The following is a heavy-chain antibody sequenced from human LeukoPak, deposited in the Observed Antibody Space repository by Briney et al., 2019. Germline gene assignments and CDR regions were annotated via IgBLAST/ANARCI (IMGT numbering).Heavy chain of an antibody. Sequence: SETLSLTCTVSGGSVSSIIYYWGWIRQPPGKGLEWIGTIYYSGSTYYNVSLKSRVTISVDTSRNQFSLKLSTVTAADTAVYYCARHSRSVDYGSGSYTWDYWGQGTLVTVSS. CDR2: IYYSGST. J-gene: IGHJ4*02. V-gene: IGHV4-39*01. CDR3: ARHSRSVDYGSGSYTWDY. CDR1: GGSVSSIIYY. D-gene: IGHD3-10*01.